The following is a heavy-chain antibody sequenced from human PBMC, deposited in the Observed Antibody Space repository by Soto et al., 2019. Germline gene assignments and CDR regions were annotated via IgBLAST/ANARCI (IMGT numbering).Heavy chain of an antibody. CDR2: ISSNGGST. J-gene: IGHJ4*02. Sequence: EVQLVESGGGLVQPGGSLRLSCAASGFTFSSYAMHWFRQAPGKGLEYVSAISSNGGSTYYANSVKGRFTISRDNSKNTLYLQMGSLRAEDMAVYYCARGRRIAAAGTFDYWGQGTLVTVSS. CDR1: GFTFSSYA. CDR3: ARGRRIAAAGTFDY. V-gene: IGHV3-64*01. D-gene: IGHD6-13*01.